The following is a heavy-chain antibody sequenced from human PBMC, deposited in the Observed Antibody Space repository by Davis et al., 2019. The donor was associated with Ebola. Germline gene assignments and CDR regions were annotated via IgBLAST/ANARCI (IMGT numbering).Heavy chain of an antibody. CDR2: IFHSGRT. V-gene: IGHV4-59*11. CDR3: ARYSGPDAFHI. D-gene: IGHD6-19*01. CDR1: GGSINSHF. Sequence: MPSETLSLTCTVSGGSINSHFWGWIRQPPGKGLEWLGYIFHSGRTNYNPSLKSRVTISVDTSKNQFSLKLSSVTAADTAVYYCARYSGPDAFHIWGQGTMVTVSS. J-gene: IGHJ3*02.